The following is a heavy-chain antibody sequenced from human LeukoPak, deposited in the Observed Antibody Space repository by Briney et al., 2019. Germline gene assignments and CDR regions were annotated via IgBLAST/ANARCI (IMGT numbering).Heavy chain of an antibody. J-gene: IGHJ6*03. CDR3: ARGPEGGPVTGYYMDV. CDR2: IKQDGSEK. V-gene: IGHV3-7*01. Sequence: PGGSLRLSCAASGFTFSSYWMSWVRQAPGKGLEWVANIKQDGSEKYYVDSVKGRFTISRDNAKNSLYLQMNSLRAEDTAVYYCARGPEGGPVTGYYMDVWGKGTTVTVSS. D-gene: IGHD3/OR15-3a*01. CDR1: GFTFSSYW.